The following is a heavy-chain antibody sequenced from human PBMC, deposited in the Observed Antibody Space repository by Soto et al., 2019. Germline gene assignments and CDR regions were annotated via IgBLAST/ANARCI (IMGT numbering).Heavy chain of an antibody. D-gene: IGHD3-16*01. CDR3: AREGGESSDGLYYFDS. V-gene: IGHV4-30-4*01. CDR2: IYYSGNT. Sequence: SESLSLTCTVSGGSTSSDNYWSWIRQPPGKGLEWIGHIYYSGNTDYNPSLKSRLAISIDTSKNQFSLKLSSVTAADTAVYFCAREGGESSDGLYYFDSWGQGSLVTVSS. CDR1: GGSTSSDNY. J-gene: IGHJ4*02.